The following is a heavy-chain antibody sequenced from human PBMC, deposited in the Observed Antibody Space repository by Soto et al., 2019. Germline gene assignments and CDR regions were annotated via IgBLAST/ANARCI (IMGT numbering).Heavy chain of an antibody. D-gene: IGHD1-26*01. CDR2: IYHGGTT. CDR1: GYSISSGSY. CDR3: ARGLRGLVGATWAYYYYGMDV. J-gene: IGHJ6*02. Sequence: SETLSLTCTVSGYSISSGSYWGWIRQPPGKGPEWIASIYHGGTTFYNPSLKSRVTVSVDTSKNQFSLKLSSVTAADTAVYYCARGLRGLVGATWAYYYYGMDVWGQGTTVTVSS. V-gene: IGHV4-38-2*02.